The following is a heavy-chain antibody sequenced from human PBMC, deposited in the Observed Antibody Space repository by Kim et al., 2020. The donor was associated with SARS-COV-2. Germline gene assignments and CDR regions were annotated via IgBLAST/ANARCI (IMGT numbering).Heavy chain of an antibody. J-gene: IGHJ3*02. CDR3: ANVTMLVLVITPRAFD. CDR1: GGSISSSSYY. V-gene: IGHV4-39*01. CDR2: IYYRGST. Sequence: SETLSLTCTVSGGSISSSSYYWGWIRQPPGKGLEWIGSIYYRGSTYYNPSLKSRVTISVDTSKNQFSLKLSSVTAADTAVYYCANVTMLVLVITPRAFD. D-gene: IGHD3-22*01.